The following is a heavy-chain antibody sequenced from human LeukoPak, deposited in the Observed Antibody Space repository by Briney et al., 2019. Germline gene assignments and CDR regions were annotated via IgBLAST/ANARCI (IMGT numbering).Heavy chain of an antibody. CDR3: ARALYSYGSYYYYYMDV. D-gene: IGHD5-18*01. CDR1: GGSISSYY. CDR2: IYYSGST. V-gene: IGHV4-59*01. Sequence: SETLSLTCTVSGGSISSYYWSWIRQPPGKGLEWIGYIYYSGSTNYNPSLKSRVTISVDTSKNQFSLKLSSVTAADTAVYYCARALYSYGSYYYYYMDVWGKGTTVTVSS. J-gene: IGHJ6*03.